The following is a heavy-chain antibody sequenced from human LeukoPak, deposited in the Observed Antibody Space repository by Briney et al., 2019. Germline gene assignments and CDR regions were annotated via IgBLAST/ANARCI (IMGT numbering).Heavy chain of an antibody. D-gene: IGHD4-17*01. J-gene: IGHJ4*02. CDR3: ARDYGEGGYYFDY. CDR2: INSDGSST. Sequence: GGSLRLPCAASGFTFSTYWMHWVRQAPGKGLVWVSRINSDGSSTSYADSVKGRFTISRDNAKNTLYLQMNSLRAEDTAVYYCARDYGEGGYYFDYWGQGTLVTVSS. V-gene: IGHV3-74*01. CDR1: GFTFSTYW.